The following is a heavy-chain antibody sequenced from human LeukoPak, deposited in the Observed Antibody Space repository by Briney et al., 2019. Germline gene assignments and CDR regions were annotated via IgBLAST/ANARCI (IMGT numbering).Heavy chain of an antibody. CDR1: GGTLSNYA. Sequence: ASVKVSCKASGGTLSNYAVSWVRQAPGQGLEWMGGIIPIFGTANYAQKFQGRVAITTDESTSTTYMELSSLRSEDTAVYSCARGGDFGGYVHWGQGTLVTVSS. D-gene: IGHD4-17*01. J-gene: IGHJ4*02. CDR2: IIPIFGTA. V-gene: IGHV1-69*05. CDR3: ARGGDFGGYVH.